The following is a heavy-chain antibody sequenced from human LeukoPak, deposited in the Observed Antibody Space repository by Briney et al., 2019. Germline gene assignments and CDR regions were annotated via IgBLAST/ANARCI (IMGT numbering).Heavy chain of an antibody. CDR2: IRREGYGGTT. CDR3: TRDHDFWRGPLDV. V-gene: IGHV3-49*03. Sequence: PGRSLRLSCTASGFNFGDYSLSWSRQAPGVGLERVAFIRREGYGGTTEYAASVKGRFTISRDDSKSIAYLQMNSLKTEDTGVYYCTRDHDFWRGPLDVWGKGTTVTVSS. D-gene: IGHD3-3*01. J-gene: IGHJ6*04. CDR1: GFNFGDYS.